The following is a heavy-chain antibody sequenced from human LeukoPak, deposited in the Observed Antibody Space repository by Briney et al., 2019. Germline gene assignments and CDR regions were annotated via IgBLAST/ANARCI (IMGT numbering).Heavy chain of an antibody. CDR3: AREAPGGNSGIDY. Sequence: SETLSLTCAVSGGSISSGGYSWSWIRQPPGKGLEWIGYIYHSGSTYYNPSLKSRVTISVDRSKNQFSLKLSSVTAADTAVYYCAREAPGGNSGIDYWGQGTLVTVSS. J-gene: IGHJ4*02. CDR1: GGSISSGGYS. D-gene: IGHD4-23*01. CDR2: IYHSGST. V-gene: IGHV4-30-2*01.